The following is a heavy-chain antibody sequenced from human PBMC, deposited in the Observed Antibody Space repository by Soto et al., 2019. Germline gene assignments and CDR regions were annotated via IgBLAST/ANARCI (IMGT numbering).Heavy chain of an antibody. D-gene: IGHD3-10*01. CDR3: AKVRIGYGSGSWPNYYGMDV. CDR1: AFTFSSYA. Sequence: GGSLRLSCAASAFTFSSYAMTWVRLAPGKGLEWVSIIDGSGGRTYHADSLKGRFIISRDNSRNTLYLQMSNLRADDTAVYYCAKVRIGYGSGSWPNYYGMDVWGQGTTVTVSS. J-gene: IGHJ6*02. V-gene: IGHV3-23*01. CDR2: IDGSGGRT.